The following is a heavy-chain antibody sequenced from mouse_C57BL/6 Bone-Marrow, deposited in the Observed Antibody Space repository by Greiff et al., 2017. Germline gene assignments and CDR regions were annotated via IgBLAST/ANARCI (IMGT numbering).Heavy chain of an antibody. J-gene: IGHJ2*01. CDR3: ERSGIRYYYGSSS. Sequence: VQLQESGAELARPGASVKLSCKASGYTFTSYGISWVKQRTGQGLEWIGEIYPRSGNTYYNEKFKGKATLTADKSSSTAYMELRSLTSEDSAVYFFERSGIRYYYGSSSWGQGTTLTVSA. CDR2: IYPRSGNT. CDR1: GYTFTSYG. D-gene: IGHD1-1*01. V-gene: IGHV1-81*01.